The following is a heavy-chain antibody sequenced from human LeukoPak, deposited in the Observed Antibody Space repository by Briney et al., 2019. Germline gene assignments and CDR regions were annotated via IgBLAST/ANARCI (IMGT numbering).Heavy chain of an antibody. CDR1: GFTFSSYS. D-gene: IGHD5-12*01. CDR2: ISSSSTYI. Sequence: GESLRLSCAASGFTFSSYSMNWVRQAPGKGLEWVSSISSSSTYIYYADSVKGRFSISRDNAKNSLYLQMNSLRAEDTAVYYCARSELTSATDYWGQGTPVTVSS. CDR3: ARSELTSATDY. J-gene: IGHJ4*02. V-gene: IGHV3-21*01.